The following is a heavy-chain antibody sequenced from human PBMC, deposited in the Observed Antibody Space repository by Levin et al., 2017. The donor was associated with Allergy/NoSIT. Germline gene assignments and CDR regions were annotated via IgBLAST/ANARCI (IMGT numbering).Heavy chain of an antibody. J-gene: IGHJ4*02. CDR1: GFSLSTSGVG. CDR2: IYWDDDK. Sequence: ESGPTLVKPTQTLTLTCTFSGFSLSTSGVGVGWIRQPPGKALEWLALIYWDDDKRYSPSLKSRLTITKDTSKNQVVLTMTNMDPVDTATYYCAHMKYCTNGVCYKKFDYWGQGTLVTVSS. D-gene: IGHD2-8*01. V-gene: IGHV2-5*02. CDR3: AHMKYCTNGVCYKKFDY.